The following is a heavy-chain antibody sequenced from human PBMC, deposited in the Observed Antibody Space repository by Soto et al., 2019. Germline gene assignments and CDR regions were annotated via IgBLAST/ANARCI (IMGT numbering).Heavy chain of an antibody. D-gene: IGHD3-16*01. CDR2: LLRPGRST. CDR3: AKDAIANDGIWLMDS. CDR1: VFMFSDYA. J-gene: IGHJ5*02. Sequence: GGPLRLSCAASVFMFSDYAMTWARQAPGKELEWVSGLLRPGRSTYYADSVKGRFTISGDTSANTVYLQMDSLRAEDTAVYYCAKDAIANDGIWLMDSWGQGTVVTVSS. V-gene: IGHV3-23*01.